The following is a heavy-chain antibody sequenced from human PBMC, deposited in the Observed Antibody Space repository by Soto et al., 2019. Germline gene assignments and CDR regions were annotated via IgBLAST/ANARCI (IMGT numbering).Heavy chain of an antibody. Sequence: EVQLLESGGGLVQPGGSLRLSCAASGFTFSSYAMRWVRQAPVKGLEGVSAISGSGGSTYYADSVKGRFTISRDNSKNTLYLQMNSLRAEDTAVYYCASRGSGSYYDYWGQGTLVTVSS. V-gene: IGHV3-23*01. CDR1: GFTFSSYA. CDR2: ISGSGGST. J-gene: IGHJ4*02. D-gene: IGHD1-26*01. CDR3: ASRGSGSYYDY.